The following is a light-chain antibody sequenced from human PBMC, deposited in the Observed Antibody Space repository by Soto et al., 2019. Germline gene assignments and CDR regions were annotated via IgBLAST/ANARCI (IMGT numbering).Light chain of an antibody. J-gene: IGKJ4*01. CDR2: ATS. CDR1: QSVGNN. V-gene: IGKV3-15*01. CDR3: QQYGDWPLT. Sequence: EIVLTQSTATLSVSPGERATLSCRASQSVGNNFAWYQQKPGQAPRLLIFATSSRATGVPARFSGSGSGTEFTLTISDLQSEDLAVYYCQQYGDWPLTFGGGAKVEIE.